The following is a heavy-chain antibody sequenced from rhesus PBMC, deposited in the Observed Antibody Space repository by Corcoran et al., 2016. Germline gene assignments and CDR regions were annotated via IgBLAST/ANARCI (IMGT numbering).Heavy chain of an antibody. Sequence: EVQLVQSGGGLAKPGGSLRLSCRVSGFTPGDNWMPWVRQAPGKGLEWISAVDGADSTTYYADSVRSRFTASRENAKNTLYLQADSLRVEDTAVYYCADIYGLDSWGQGVVVTVSS. CDR3: ADIYGLDS. J-gene: IGHJ6*01. CDR1: GFTPGDNW. V-gene: IGHV3-28*02. CDR2: VDGADSTT.